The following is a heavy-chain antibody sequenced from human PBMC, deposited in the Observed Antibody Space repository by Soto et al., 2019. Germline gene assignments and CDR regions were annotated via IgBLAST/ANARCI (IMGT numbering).Heavy chain of an antibody. Sequence: PSETLSLTCAVSGGSISSSNWWSWVRQPPGKGLEWIGEIYHSGSTNYNPSLKSRVTISVDKSKNQFSLKLSSVTAADTAVYYCACNIVATTDPVYYYFDYWGQGTLVTVSS. CDR3: ACNIVATTDPVYYYFDY. CDR1: GGSISSSNW. D-gene: IGHD5-12*01. V-gene: IGHV4-4*02. CDR2: IYHSGST. J-gene: IGHJ4*02.